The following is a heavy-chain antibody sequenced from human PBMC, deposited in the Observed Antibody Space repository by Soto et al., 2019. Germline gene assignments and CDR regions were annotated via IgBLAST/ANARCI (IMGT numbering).Heavy chain of an antibody. J-gene: IGHJ6*04. V-gene: IGHV4-34*01. CDR3: ARESREFSSSGGLDV. Sequence: SETLSVTCAVYGGSFIGYYWTWIRQPPGTGLEWIGEINHSGSTNYNPSLKSRVTISVDTSKNQFSLKLSSVTAADTAVYFCARESREFSSSGGLDVWGKGTTVTASS. CDR1: GGSFIGYY. D-gene: IGHD3-10*01. CDR2: INHSGST.